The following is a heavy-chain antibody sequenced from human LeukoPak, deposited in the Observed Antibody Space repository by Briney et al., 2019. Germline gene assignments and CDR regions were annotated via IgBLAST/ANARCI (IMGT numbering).Heavy chain of an antibody. Sequence: PGGSLRLSCAASGFPIRNYWLSWVRQAPGKGLEWVASISPDAGVKHYVDSVKGRFTISRDTAENSLSLQMDSLRADDTALYYCARLLGTVTTFDLWGQGTVVTVSS. D-gene: IGHD7-27*01. CDR1: GFPIRNYW. J-gene: IGHJ3*01. V-gene: IGHV3-7*02. CDR2: ISPDAGVK. CDR3: ARLLGTVTTFDL.